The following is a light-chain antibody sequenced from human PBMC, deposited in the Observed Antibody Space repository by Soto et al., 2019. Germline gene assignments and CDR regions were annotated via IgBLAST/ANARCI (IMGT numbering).Light chain of an antibody. V-gene: IGKV1-5*03. CDR1: QTIDSW. J-gene: IGKJ1*01. CDR2: KAS. CDR3: QQYHIYSGT. Sequence: DIQMTQSPSTLSASVGARVTITCRASQTIDSWLAWYQQRPGKPPNLLIYKASTLASGVPSRFSGSGSGTEFTLTINSLQPDDFATYYCQQYHIYSGTFGQGTKVDI.